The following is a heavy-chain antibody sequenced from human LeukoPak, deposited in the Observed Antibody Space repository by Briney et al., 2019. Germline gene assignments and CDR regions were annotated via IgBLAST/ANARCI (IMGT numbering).Heavy chain of an antibody. CDR1: GFTFTNAW. D-gene: IGHD3-10*01. J-gene: IGHJ4*02. CDR3: TTDYYGSGSYYLPGY. V-gene: IGHV3-15*01. CDR2: IKSKIDGGTT. Sequence: PGGSLRLSCAASGFTFTNAWMSWVRQAPGKGLEWVGRIKSKIDGGTTDYAAPVKGRFTISRDDSKHTLYLQMTSLKTEDTAVYYCTTDYYGSGSYYLPGYWGQGTLVTVSS.